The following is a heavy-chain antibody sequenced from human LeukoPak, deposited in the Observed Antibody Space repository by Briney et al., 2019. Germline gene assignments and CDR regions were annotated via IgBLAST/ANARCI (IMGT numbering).Heavy chain of an antibody. Sequence: SETLSLTCTVSGGSISSYFWSWIRQPPGKGLEWIGYIYYSGSTNYNPPLKSRVTISVDTSKSQFSLKLTSVTAADTAVYFCARSSSSPRFDYWGQGTLVTVSS. D-gene: IGHD6-6*01. CDR2: IYYSGST. J-gene: IGHJ4*02. V-gene: IGHV4-59*01. CDR3: ARSSSSPRFDY. CDR1: GGSISSYF.